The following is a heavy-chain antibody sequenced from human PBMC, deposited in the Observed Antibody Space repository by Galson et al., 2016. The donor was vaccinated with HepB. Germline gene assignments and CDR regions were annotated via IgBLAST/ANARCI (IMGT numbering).Heavy chain of an antibody. D-gene: IGHD2-2*01. CDR1: GFTFSSYG. V-gene: IGHV3-30*18. J-gene: IGHJ4*02. Sequence: SLRLSCAASGFTFSSYGMHWVRQAPGKGLEWVAFISYDGSNKKYADSVKGRFTISRDKSKKTLYLQMNSLRAEDTAVYYCAKDGRFYCSCASCHDHFHYWGQGTLVTVSS. CDR3: AKDGRFYCSCASCHDHFHY. CDR2: ISYDGSNK.